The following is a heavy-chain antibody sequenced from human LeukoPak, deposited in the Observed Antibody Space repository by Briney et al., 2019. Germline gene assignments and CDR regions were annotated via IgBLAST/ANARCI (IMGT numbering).Heavy chain of an antibody. V-gene: IGHV1-69*01. CDR3: ARESVAVDIVVVVAAYGMDV. D-gene: IGHD2-15*01. Sequence: SVKVSCKASGGTFSSYAISWVRQAPGQGLEWMGGIIPIFGTANYAQKFQGRATITADESTSTAYMELSSLRSEDTAVYYCARESVAVDIVVVVAAYGMDVWGKGTTVTVSS. CDR2: IIPIFGTA. J-gene: IGHJ6*04. CDR1: GGTFSSYA.